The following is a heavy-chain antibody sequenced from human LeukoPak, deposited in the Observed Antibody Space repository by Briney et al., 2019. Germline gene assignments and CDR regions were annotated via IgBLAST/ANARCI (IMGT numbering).Heavy chain of an antibody. CDR2: INHSGST. CDR3: ARELGAITMVRGVHMDV. J-gene: IGHJ6*03. Sequence: SETLSLTCAVYDGSFSGYYWSWIRQPPGKGLEWIGEINHSGSTNYNPSLKSRVAISVDTSKNQFSLKLSSVTAADTAVYYCARELGAITMVRGVHMDVWGKGTTVTVSS. D-gene: IGHD3-10*01. V-gene: IGHV4-34*01. CDR1: DGSFSGYY.